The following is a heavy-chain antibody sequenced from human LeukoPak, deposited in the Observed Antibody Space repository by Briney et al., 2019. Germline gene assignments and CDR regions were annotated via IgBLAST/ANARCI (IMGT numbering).Heavy chain of an antibody. CDR1: GASMSGYY. J-gene: IGHJ4*02. D-gene: IGHD1-1*01. Sequence: PSETLSLTCSVPGASMSGYYWSWIRQSPGKGLEWIAFINYSGNTIYNPSLKSRVTMSIDTSKNQFSLNLDSVTPADTAVYYCAREKLEGAPGRFDYWGQGISVAVSA. V-gene: IGHV4-59*01. CDR3: AREKLEGAPGRFDY. CDR2: INYSGNT.